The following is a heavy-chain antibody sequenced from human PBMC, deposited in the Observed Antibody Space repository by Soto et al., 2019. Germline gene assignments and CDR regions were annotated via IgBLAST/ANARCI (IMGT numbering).Heavy chain of an antibody. J-gene: IGHJ6*02. CDR3: AKDAPKPPHYYYGMDV. V-gene: IGHV3-30*18. CDR1: GFTFSLYG. Sequence: QVQLVESGGGVVQPGRSLRLSCAASGFTFSLYGIHWVRQAPGKGLEWVAVISYDASSEYYADSVKGRFAISRDNFKNTVYLQLNSLRAEDTAVYYCAKDAPKPPHYYYGMDVWGRGTTVTVSS. CDR2: ISYDASSE.